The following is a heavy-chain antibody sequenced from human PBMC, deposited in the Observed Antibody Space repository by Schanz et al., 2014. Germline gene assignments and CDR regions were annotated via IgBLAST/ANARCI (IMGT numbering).Heavy chain of an antibody. CDR1: GFNFSDYA. J-gene: IGHJ4*02. Sequence: EVQLVESGGGLVPPGGSLRLSCAASGFNFSDYAMCWVRQAPGKGLEWVSAISGGGGTTYYTDPVKGRFPISRDNSKSTLYLQMNSLRAEDTAVYYCAKDAENTAMITDYFDYWGQGTLVTVSS. CDR2: ISGGGGTT. CDR3: AKDAENTAMITDYFDY. V-gene: IGHV3-23*04. D-gene: IGHD5-18*01.